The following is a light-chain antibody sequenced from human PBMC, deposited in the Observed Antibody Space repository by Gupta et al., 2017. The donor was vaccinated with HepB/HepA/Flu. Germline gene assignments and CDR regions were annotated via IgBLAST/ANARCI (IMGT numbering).Light chain of an antibody. Sequence: IVLTQSPATLSLSPGERATLSCRASQSVSSYLAWYQQKPGKAPRLLIYDASNRATGIAARFSGSGSGTDFTLTISSLEPEDFAVYYCQQRTNWPITFGQGTRLEIK. V-gene: IGKV3-11*01. CDR2: DAS. CDR1: QSVSSY. CDR3: QQRTNWPIT. J-gene: IGKJ5*01.